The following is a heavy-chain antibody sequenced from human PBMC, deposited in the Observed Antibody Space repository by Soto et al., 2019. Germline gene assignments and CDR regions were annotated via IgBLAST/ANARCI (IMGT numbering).Heavy chain of an antibody. CDR2: IYYSGST. CDR3: ARVEPYSPLVDY. J-gene: IGHJ4*02. Sequence: PSETLSLTCSVSGGSISSYYWSWIRQPPGKGLEWIGYIYYSGSTNYNPSLKSRVTISVDTSKNQFSLKLSSVTAADTAVYYCARVEPYSPLVDYWGQGTLVTVSS. D-gene: IGHD6-13*01. CDR1: GGSISSYY. V-gene: IGHV4-59*12.